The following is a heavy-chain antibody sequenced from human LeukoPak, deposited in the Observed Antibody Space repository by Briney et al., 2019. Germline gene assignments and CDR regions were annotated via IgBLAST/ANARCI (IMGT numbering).Heavy chain of an antibody. D-gene: IGHD5-18*01. V-gene: IGHV1-69*06. CDR1: GCTFSNYA. J-gene: IGHJ6*04. Sequence: SSVKVSCMASGCTFSNYASSGVRQAAGQGLEWMGGSIPIFGTANYAQKLQGRVTITADKSTSPDYLELSSARSENTAVYYCARCPVRGYRYQNYYGMEVWAKGTTVSVSS. CDR2: SIPIFGTA. CDR3: ARCPVRGYRYQNYYGMEV.